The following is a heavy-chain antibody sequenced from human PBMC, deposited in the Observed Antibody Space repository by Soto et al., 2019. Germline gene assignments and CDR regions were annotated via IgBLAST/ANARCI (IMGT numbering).Heavy chain of an antibody. CDR2: ISSSSSYI. J-gene: IGHJ4*01. V-gene: IGHV3-21*01. Sequence: GGSLRLSCAASGFTFSSYTMNWVRQAPGKGLEWVSSISSSSSYIYYTDSVKGRFTISRDNAKNSLYLQMNSLRAEDTAVYYCASLSRFAFDYWGQGTLVTVSS. CDR1: GFTFSSYT. D-gene: IGHD3-10*01. CDR3: ASLSRFAFDY.